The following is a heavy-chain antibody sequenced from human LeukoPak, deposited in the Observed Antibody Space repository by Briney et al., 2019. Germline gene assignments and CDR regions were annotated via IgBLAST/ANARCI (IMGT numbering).Heavy chain of an antibody. CDR3: AKDGGLWVSAHWGDS. CDR2: ITTSDGNT. J-gene: IGHJ4*02. Sequence: GGSLRLSCAASGFTCSSYTMSWVRQAPGKGLELVSTITTSDGNTYYADSVKGRFTVSRDNSKNTLFLQMNSLRAEDTAVYYCAKDGGLWVSAHWGDSWGRGTLVTVSS. CDR1: GFTCSSYT. V-gene: IGHV3-23*01. D-gene: IGHD7-27*01.